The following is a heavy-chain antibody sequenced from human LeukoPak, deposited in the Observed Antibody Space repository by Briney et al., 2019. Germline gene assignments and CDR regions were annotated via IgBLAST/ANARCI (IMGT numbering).Heavy chain of an antibody. D-gene: IGHD3-10*01. Sequence: GGSLRLSCAASGFTFSSYSMNWVRQAPGKGLEWVSRISGSGGTTYYADSVKGRFTISRDNSKNTLYLQMNSLRAEDTAVYYCAKGDYYDLDYWGQGTLVTVSS. CDR2: ISGSGGTT. V-gene: IGHV3-23*01. CDR1: GFTFSSYS. J-gene: IGHJ4*02. CDR3: AKGDYYDLDY.